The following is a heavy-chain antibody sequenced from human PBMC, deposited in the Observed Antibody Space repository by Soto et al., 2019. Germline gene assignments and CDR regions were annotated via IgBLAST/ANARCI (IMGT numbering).Heavy chain of an antibody. Sequence: SVKISCKASGGTFSSSTISWVRQAPGQGLEWMGRIIPILGIANYAQKFQGRVTITADKSTSTAYMELSSLRSEDTAVYYCARDNALAGTFDYWGQGTLVTVSS. V-gene: IGHV1-69*04. CDR3: ARDNALAGTFDY. J-gene: IGHJ4*02. D-gene: IGHD1-1*01. CDR2: IIPILGIA. CDR1: GGTFSSST.